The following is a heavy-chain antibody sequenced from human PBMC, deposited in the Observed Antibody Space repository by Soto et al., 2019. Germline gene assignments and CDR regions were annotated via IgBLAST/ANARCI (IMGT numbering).Heavy chain of an antibody. V-gene: IGHV4-39*01. CDR1: GGSISSSSYY. J-gene: IGHJ5*02. D-gene: IGHD4-17*01. CDR3: ARLVSGDYVSNWFDP. Sequence: ASETLSLTCTVSGGSISSSSYYWGWIRQPPGEGLEWIGSIYYSGSTYYNPSLKSRVTISVDTSKNQFSLKLSSVTAADTAVYYCARLVSGDYVSNWFDPWGQGTLVTVSS. CDR2: IYYSGST.